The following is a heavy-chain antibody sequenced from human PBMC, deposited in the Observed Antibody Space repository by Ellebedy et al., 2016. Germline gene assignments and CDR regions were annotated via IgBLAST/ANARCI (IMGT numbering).Heavy chain of an antibody. Sequence: SETLSLXXAVSGGSFSGSYWIWIRQPPGKGLEWIGEINYSGSTNYNPSLKSRVTISVDRSKNQFSLMLSSVTAADTAVYYCAGSWEWLEAYYYGMDVWGQGTTITVSS. CDR1: GGSFSGSY. D-gene: IGHD5-24*01. CDR2: INYSGST. V-gene: IGHV4-34*01. CDR3: AGSWEWLEAYYYGMDV. J-gene: IGHJ6*02.